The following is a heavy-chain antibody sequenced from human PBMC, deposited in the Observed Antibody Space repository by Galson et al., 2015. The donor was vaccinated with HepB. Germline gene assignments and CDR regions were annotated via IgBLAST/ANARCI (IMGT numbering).Heavy chain of an antibody. CDR1: GGTFSSYA. CDR2: IIPIFGTA. CDR3: ARACYDSSGSRHDAFDI. V-gene: IGHV1-69*13. D-gene: IGHD3-22*01. Sequence: SVKVSCKASGGTFSSYAISWVRQAPGQGLEWMGGIIPIFGTANYAQKFQGRVTITADESTSTAYMELSSLRAEDTAVYYCARACYDSSGSRHDAFDIWGQGTMVTVSS. J-gene: IGHJ3*02.